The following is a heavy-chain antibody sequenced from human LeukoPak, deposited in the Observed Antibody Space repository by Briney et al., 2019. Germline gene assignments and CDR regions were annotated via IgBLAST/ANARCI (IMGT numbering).Heavy chain of an antibody. CDR1: GSTFSSYE. CDR2: ISSSGSTI. D-gene: IGHD2-8*01. V-gene: IGHV3-48*03. J-gene: IGHJ4*02. CDR3: ARGLNVMDY. Sequence: GGSLRLSCAASGSTFSSYEMNWVRQAPGKGLEWVSYISSSGSTIYYADSVKGRFTISRDNAKNSLYLQMNSLRAEDTAVYYCARGLNVMDYWGQGTLVTVSS.